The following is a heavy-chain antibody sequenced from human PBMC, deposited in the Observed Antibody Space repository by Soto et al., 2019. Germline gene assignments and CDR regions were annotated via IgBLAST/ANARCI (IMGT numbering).Heavy chain of an antibody. Sequence: SGGSLRLSCAASGFTFSNFVMRWVRQTPGKGLEWVSTITGTGGDTYYTDSVKGRFTISRDNSKNTLYLQMSSLRAEDTALYYCKQESYGRHQMDVWGQGTTVTVSS. CDR1: GFTFSNFV. CDR2: ITGTGGDT. D-gene: IGHD3-16*01. CDR3: KQESYGRHQMDV. J-gene: IGHJ6*02. V-gene: IGHV3-23*01.